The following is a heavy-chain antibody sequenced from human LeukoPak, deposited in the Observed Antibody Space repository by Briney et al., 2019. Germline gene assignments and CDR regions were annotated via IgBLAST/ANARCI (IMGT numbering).Heavy chain of an antibody. J-gene: IGHJ4*02. CDR3: ARSHSSSSWYDY. CDR2: IYPGYSDT. V-gene: IGHV5-51*01. CDR1: GYSFTSHW. Sequence: GESLKISCKGSGYSFTSHWIGWVRQMPGKGLEWMGIIYPGYSDTRYSPSFQGQVTISADKSISTAYLQWSSLNASDTAMYYCARSHSSSSWYDYWGQGTLVTVSS. D-gene: IGHD6-13*01.